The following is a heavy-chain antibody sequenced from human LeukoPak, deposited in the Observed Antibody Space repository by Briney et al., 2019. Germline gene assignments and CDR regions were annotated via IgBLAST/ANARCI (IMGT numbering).Heavy chain of an antibody. J-gene: IGHJ5*02. CDR2: INHSGST. CDR1: GGSFSDYY. V-gene: IGHV4-34*01. Sequence: SGTLSLTCAVYGGSFSDYYWSWIRQPPGKGLEWIGEINHSGSTNYNPSLKSRATISVDTSKNQFSLKLSSVTAADTAVYYCARENGFYGGNLERGYNWFDPWGQGTLVTVSS. CDR3: ARENGFYGGNLERGYNWFDP. D-gene: IGHD4-23*01.